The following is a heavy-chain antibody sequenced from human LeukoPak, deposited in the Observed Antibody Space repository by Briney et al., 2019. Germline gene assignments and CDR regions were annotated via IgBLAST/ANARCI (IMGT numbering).Heavy chain of an antibody. CDR2: ISSSGSTI. Sequence: GGSLRLSCAASGFTFSDYYMSWIRQAPGKGLEWVSYISSSGSTIYYADSVKGRFTISRDNAKNSLYLQMNSLRAEDTAVYYCARKAVSGYDGYCFDYWGQGTLVTVSS. CDR3: ARKAVSGYDGYCFDY. V-gene: IGHV3-11*01. J-gene: IGHJ4*02. D-gene: IGHD5-12*01. CDR1: GFTFSDYY.